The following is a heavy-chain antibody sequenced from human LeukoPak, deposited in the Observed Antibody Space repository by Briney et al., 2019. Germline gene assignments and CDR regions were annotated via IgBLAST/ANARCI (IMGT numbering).Heavy chain of an antibody. CDR3: ARGGAKWELLSGAFDI. CDR2: ISSSSSYI. CDR1: GFTFSSYS. Sequence: GVSLRLSCAASGFTFSSYSMNWVSQAPGKGLEWASSISSSSSYIYYADSVKGRFTISRDNAKNSLYLQMNSLRAEDTAVYYCARGGAKWELLSGAFDIWGQGTMVTVSS. J-gene: IGHJ3*02. V-gene: IGHV3-21*01. D-gene: IGHD1-26*01.